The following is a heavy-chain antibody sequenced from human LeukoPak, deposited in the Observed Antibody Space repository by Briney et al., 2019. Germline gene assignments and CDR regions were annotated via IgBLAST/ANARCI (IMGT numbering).Heavy chain of an antibody. Sequence: GSLRLSCAASGFTVSSNYMSWIRQAPGKGPEWVSYISTTSSFTNYADSVKGRFTISRDNAKNSLYLQMNSLRAEDTAVYYCARDLRLTWVGGQGTLVTVSS. J-gene: IGHJ4*02. CDR3: ARDLRLTWV. CDR2: ISTTSSFT. V-gene: IGHV3-11*05. D-gene: IGHD2-15*01. CDR1: GFTVSSNY.